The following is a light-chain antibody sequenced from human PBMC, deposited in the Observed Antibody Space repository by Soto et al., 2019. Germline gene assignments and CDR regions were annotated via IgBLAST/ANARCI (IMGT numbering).Light chain of an antibody. CDR1: QSISSY. CDR3: QQRSNWPPIT. CDR2: DAA. V-gene: IGKV3-11*01. J-gene: IGKJ5*01. Sequence: EIVLTQSPATLSLSPGGRPTLPCRASQSISSYLVWYQQQPGQAPSLLIYDAANSATGIAARFSGSGSGTDFTLTISSLEPEDFAVYYCQQRSNWPPITFGQGTRLEIK.